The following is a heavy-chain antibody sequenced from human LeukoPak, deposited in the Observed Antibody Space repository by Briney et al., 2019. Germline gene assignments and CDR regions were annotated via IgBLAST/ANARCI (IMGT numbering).Heavy chain of an antibody. Sequence: GGSLRLSCAASGFTFSSYWMSWVRQAPGKGLEWVANIKQDGSEKYYVDSVKGRFTISRDNAKNSLYLQMNSLRAEDTAVYYCARIPTFGGVVGLFDYWGQGTLVTVSS. D-gene: IGHD3-16*01. CDR3: ARIPTFGGVVGLFDY. CDR1: GFTFSSYW. V-gene: IGHV3-7*01. CDR2: IKQDGSEK. J-gene: IGHJ4*02.